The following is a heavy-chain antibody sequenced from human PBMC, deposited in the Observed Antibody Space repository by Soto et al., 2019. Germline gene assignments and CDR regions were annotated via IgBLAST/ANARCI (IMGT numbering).Heavy chain of an antibody. Sequence: QVQLVQSGAEVKKPGAAVEVSCKASGYTFTSHYVHWVRQAPGQGLEWMGLINANSGTTSYAQKFQGRVTMTRDTSTGTVYMELSSLRFEDTAVYYCARDRNLEPSAWARDYWGQGTLVTVSS. J-gene: IGHJ4*02. D-gene: IGHD6-19*01. CDR1: GYTFTSHY. V-gene: IGHV1-46*03. CDR2: INANSGTT. CDR3: ARDRNLEPSAWARDY.